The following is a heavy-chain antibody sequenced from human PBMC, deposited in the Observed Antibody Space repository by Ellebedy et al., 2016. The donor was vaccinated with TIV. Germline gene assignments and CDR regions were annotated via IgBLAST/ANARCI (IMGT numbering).Heavy chain of an antibody. Sequence: SGPTLLKPAETLTLTCTLSGLSVSSSKMSVNWFRQPPAKALEWLACIDWDVDTFYKTSLKTRLTVSKDTSKNQVVLTMTVMEPVDTATYYCTRTSRDAFDIWGQGTMVIVSS. CDR1: GLSVSSSKMS. CDR3: TRTSRDAFDI. CDR2: IDWDVDT. V-gene: IGHV2-70*04. J-gene: IGHJ3*02.